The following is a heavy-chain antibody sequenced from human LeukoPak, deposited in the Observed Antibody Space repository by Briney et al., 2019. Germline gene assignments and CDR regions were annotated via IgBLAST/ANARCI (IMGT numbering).Heavy chain of an antibody. V-gene: IGHV3-30-3*01. CDR2: ISYDGSNE. J-gene: IGHJ4*02. CDR1: GFTFSYYT. Sequence: GGSLSLSCAASGFTFSYYTMHWVRQAPGKGLEWVAVISYDGSNEYYADSVKGRFTISRDNSKNTLYLQMNSLRVEDTAVYYCARVLNYYDSSGYYFSYWGQGTLVTVSS. CDR3: ARVLNYYDSSGYYFSY. D-gene: IGHD3-22*01.